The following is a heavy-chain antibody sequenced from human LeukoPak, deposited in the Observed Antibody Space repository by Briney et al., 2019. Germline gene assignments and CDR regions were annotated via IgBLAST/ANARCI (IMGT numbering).Heavy chain of an antibody. CDR1: GGSFSGYY. Sequence: PSETLSLTCAVYGGSFSGYYWSWIRQPPGKGLEWIGEINHSGSTNYNPSLKSRVTISVDTSMNQFSLKLSSVTAADTAVYYCAREIGYCSSTSCFNWFDPWGQGTLVTVSS. V-gene: IGHV4-34*01. J-gene: IGHJ5*02. D-gene: IGHD2-2*01. CDR2: INHSGST. CDR3: AREIGYCSSTSCFNWFDP.